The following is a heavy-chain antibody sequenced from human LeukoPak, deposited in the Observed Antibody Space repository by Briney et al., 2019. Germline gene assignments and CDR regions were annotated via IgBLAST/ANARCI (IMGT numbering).Heavy chain of an antibody. CDR2: MNPNSGNT. D-gene: IGHD6-13*01. Sequence: ASVKVSCKASGYTFTSYDINWVRQATGQGLEWMGWMNPNSGNTGYAQKLQGRVTMTTDTSTSTAYMELRSLRSDDTAVYYCARDQEQQLATFDYWGQGTLVTVSS. V-gene: IGHV1-8*01. CDR3: ARDQEQQLATFDY. CDR1: GYTFTSYD. J-gene: IGHJ4*02.